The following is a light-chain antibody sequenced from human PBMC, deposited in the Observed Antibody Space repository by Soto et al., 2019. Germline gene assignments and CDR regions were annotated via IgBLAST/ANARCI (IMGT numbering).Light chain of an antibody. CDR3: SSYAGSNIWV. CDR1: SSDVGNYNY. CDR2: EVS. V-gene: IGLV2-8*01. Sequence: QSVLTQSPSASGSPGQSVTIYYTGTSSDVGNYNYVSWYQQHPGKAPKLMIYEVSKRPSGVPDRFSGSKSGKTASLTLSGLQVEDEADYYCSSYAGSNIWVFGGGTKLTVL. J-gene: IGLJ3*02.